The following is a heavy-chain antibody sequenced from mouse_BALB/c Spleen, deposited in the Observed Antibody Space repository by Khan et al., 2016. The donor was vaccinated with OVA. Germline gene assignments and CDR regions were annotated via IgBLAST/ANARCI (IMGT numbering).Heavy chain of an antibody. J-gene: IGHJ3*01. V-gene: IGHV5-6*02. Sequence: MLVESGGDLVKPGGSLKLSCAASGFTFSTYGMSWVRQAPDKRLEWVATVSTGGSYTYYPDSVKGRFTISRDNAKNTLYLQMSGLRSEDTAMFYCTRLAYYYDSEGFAYWGQGTLVTVSA. CDR2: VSTGGSYT. D-gene: IGHD1-1*01. CDR1: GFTFSTYG. CDR3: TRLAYYYDSEGFAY.